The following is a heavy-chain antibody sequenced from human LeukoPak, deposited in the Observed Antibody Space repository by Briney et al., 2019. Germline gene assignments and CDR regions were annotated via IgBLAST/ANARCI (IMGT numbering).Heavy chain of an antibody. CDR2: TYYRSQWYN. V-gene: IGHV6-1*01. CDR1: GDSVSSNSAA. Sequence: SQTLSLTCVLSGDSVSSNSAAWHWIRQSPSRGLEWLGRTYYRSQWYNDYAVSVKSRITINPDTSKNQFSLQLNSVTPQDTAVYYCVRQYSSGWIYYYGMDVWGQGTTVIVS. J-gene: IGHJ6*02. CDR3: VRQYSSGWIYYYGMDV. D-gene: IGHD6-19*01.